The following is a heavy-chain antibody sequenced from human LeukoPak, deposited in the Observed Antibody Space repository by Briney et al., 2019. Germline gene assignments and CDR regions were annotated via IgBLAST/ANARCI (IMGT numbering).Heavy chain of an antibody. V-gene: IGHV4-59*07. CDR2: IYYSGST. D-gene: IGHD3-10*01. CDR3: ARGTYGEVFDY. Sequence: PSDTLSLTCTVSGGSMSSYYWSWIRQPPGKGLEWIGYIYYSGSTNYNPSLKSRVTISVDTSKNQFSLKLSSVTAADTAVYYCARGTYGEVFDYWGQGTLVTVSS. CDR1: GGSMSSYY. J-gene: IGHJ4*02.